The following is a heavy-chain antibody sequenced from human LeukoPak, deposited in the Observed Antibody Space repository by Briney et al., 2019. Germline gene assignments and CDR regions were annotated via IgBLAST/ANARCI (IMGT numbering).Heavy chain of an antibody. CDR3: ARGVGTSWFDP. Sequence: ASVKVSCTAYGYTFSDYYMHWVRRAPGQGLEWMGWINPKSGGANFAEKFQGRVTMTRDTSIRTVYMELSRVTYDDTAVYYCARGVGTSWFDPWGQGTLVTVSS. CDR2: INPKSGGA. CDR1: GYTFSDYY. V-gene: IGHV1-2*02. D-gene: IGHD2-2*01. J-gene: IGHJ5*02.